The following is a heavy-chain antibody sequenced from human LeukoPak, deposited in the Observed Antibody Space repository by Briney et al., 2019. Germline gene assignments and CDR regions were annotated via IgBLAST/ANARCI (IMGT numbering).Heavy chain of an antibody. D-gene: IGHD3-22*01. CDR2: IYASGST. CDR3: ARELSSGYYLAFDI. V-gene: IGHV4-4*07. CDR1: GGSISIYY. Sequence: SETLSLTCTVSGGSISIYYWSLIRQPAGKGLEWIGRIYASGSTNYNPSLKSRVTMSVDTSKNQFSLKLSSVTAADTAVYYCARELSSGYYLAFDIWGQGTMVTVSS. J-gene: IGHJ3*02.